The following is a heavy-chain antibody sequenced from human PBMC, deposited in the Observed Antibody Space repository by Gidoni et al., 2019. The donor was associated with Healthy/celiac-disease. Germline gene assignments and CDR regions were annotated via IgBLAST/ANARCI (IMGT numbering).Heavy chain of an antibody. CDR2: IYYSGST. Sequence: QVQLQESGPGLVKPSPTLSLNCTVSGCPLSSGDYYWSWIRQPPGKGPEWIWYIYYSGSTYYNPSLKSRVTISVDTSKNQFSLKLSSVTAADTAVYYCAREQCIAEGGVWGQGTLVTVSS. CDR1: GCPLSSGDYY. D-gene: IGHD6-19*01. V-gene: IGHV4-30-4*01. CDR3: AREQCIAEGGV. J-gene: IGHJ4*02.